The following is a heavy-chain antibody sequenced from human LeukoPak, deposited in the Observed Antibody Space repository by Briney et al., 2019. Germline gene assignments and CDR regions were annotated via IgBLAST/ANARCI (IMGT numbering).Heavy chain of an antibody. CDR1: GGSFSGYY. Sequence: PSETLSLTCAVYGGSFSGYYWSWIRQPPGKGLEWIGEINHSGSTNYNPSLKSRVTISVDTSKNQFSLKLSSVTAADTAVYYCARGTNGSYYFRYFDYWGQGTLVTVSS. J-gene: IGHJ4*02. CDR3: ARGTNGSYYFRYFDY. V-gene: IGHV4-34*01. D-gene: IGHD1-26*01. CDR2: INHSGST.